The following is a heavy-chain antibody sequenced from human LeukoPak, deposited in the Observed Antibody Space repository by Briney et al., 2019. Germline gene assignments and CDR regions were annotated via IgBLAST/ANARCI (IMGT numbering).Heavy chain of an antibody. J-gene: IGHJ4*02. CDR3: ARSPTYYDFWSGYKFIDY. CDR1: GFTFGTYW. CDR2: IKHDGSEQ. V-gene: IGHV3-7*01. D-gene: IGHD3-3*01. Sequence: AGGSLRLSCAVSGFTFGTYWMTWVRQAPGRGLEWVANIKHDGSEQYYVDSVKGRFTISRDNPKNSLYLQLNSLRAEDTAIYYCARSPTYYDFWSGYKFIDYWGQGTLVTVSS.